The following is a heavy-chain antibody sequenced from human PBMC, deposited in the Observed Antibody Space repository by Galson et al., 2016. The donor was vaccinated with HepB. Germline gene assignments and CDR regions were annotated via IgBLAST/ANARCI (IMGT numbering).Heavy chain of an antibody. CDR2: TYYRSKWYN. CDR3: ARVPFRGDSYRDAFDI. CDR1: GDSVSSNSAA. V-gene: IGHV6-1*01. J-gene: IGHJ3*02. Sequence: CAISGDSVSSNSAAWYWIRQSPSRGLEWLGRTYYRSKWYNDYAVSVKSRISIKPDTSKNQFSLHLNSVTPEDTAVYYCARVPFRGDSYRDAFDIWGQGTMVTVSP. D-gene: IGHD3-10*01.